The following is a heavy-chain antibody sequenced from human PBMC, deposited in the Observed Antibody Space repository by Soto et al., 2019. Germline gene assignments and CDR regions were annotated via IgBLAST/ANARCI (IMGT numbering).Heavy chain of an antibody. D-gene: IGHD3-10*01. CDR2: FDPEDGET. V-gene: IGHV1-24*01. CDR3: ATDPNGSGPYGMDV. J-gene: IGHJ6*02. Sequence: GASVKVSCKVSGYTLTELSMHWVRQAPGKGLEWMGGFDPEDGETIYAQKFQGRVTMTEDTSTDTAYMELSSLRSEDTAVYYCATDPNGSGPYGMDVWGQGTTVTVSS. CDR1: GYTLTELS.